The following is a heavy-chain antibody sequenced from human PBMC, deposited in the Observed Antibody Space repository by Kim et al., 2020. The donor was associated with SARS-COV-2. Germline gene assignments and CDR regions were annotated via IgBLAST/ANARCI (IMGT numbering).Heavy chain of an antibody. CDR2: INHSGST. D-gene: IGHD3-10*01. CDR1: GGSFSGYY. J-gene: IGHJ4*02. Sequence: SETLSLTCAVYGGSFSGYYWSWIRQPPGKGLEWIGEINHSGSTNYNPSLKSRVSISVDTSKNQFSLKLSSVTAADTAVYYCARGGFSYYYGSGSYYSPPIRCAWGQGTLVTVSS. V-gene: IGHV4-34*01. CDR3: ARGGFSYYYGSGSYYSPPIRCA.